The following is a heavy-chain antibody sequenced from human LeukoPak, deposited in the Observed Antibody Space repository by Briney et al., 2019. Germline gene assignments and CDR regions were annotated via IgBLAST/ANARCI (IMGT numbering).Heavy chain of an antibody. CDR3: ARGNSDAFDI. CDR2: IWYDGSNK. CDR1: GFTFSGYG. D-gene: IGHD4-23*01. V-gene: IGHV3-33*01. J-gene: IGHJ3*02. Sequence: GGSLRLSCAASGFTFSGYGMHWVRQAPGKGLEWVAVIWYDGSNKYYADSVKGRFTISRDNSKNTLYLQVNSLTAEDTAVYYCARGNSDAFDIWGHGTMVTVSS.